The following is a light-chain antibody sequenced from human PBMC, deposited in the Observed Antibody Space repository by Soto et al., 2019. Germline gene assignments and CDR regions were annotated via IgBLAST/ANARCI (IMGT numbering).Light chain of an antibody. CDR1: PSVLSSSNNKNY. CDR3: QQYYSTPYT. V-gene: IGKV4-1*01. J-gene: IGKJ2*01. CDR2: WAS. Sequence: DFVMTQTPDSLAVSLGERATINCKSSPSVLSSSNNKNYLAWYQQKPGQPPKLLIYWASTRDSGVPDRFSGSGPGTDFTLTISSLQAEDVAVYYCQQYYSTPYTFGQGTKLEIK.